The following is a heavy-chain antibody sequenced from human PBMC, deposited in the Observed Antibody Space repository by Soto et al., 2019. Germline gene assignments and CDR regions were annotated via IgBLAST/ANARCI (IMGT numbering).Heavy chain of an antibody. Sequence: GXSVKVSCKASGYPFTSYGIIWVRQAPGQGLEWMGWISAYNGNTNYAQKLQGRVTMTTDASTSTAYMELRSLRSDDTAVYYCASQGGRAYGMDVWGQGTTVTVSS. CDR2: ISAYNGNT. CDR1: GYPFTSYG. D-gene: IGHD1-26*01. CDR3: ASQGGRAYGMDV. V-gene: IGHV1-18*04. J-gene: IGHJ6*02.